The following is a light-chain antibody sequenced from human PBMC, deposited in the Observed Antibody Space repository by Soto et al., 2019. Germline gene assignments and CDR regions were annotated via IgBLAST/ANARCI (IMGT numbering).Light chain of an antibody. CDR2: DAF. Sequence: EIVLTQSPATLSLSPGERATLSCRASQSVGSTLAWYQQKPGQAPRLLIYDAFNRATGIPTRFSGSGSGTDFNLTISSLEPEDFAVYYCQQRNNLYPFGQGTKVDIK. CDR1: QSVGST. J-gene: IGKJ2*01. V-gene: IGKV3-11*01. CDR3: QQRNNLYP.